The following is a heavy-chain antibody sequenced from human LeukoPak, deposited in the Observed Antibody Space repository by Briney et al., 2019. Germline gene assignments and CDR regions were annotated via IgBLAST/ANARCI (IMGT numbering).Heavy chain of an antibody. CDR3: ARDDLFDY. CDR2: INPNSGGT. J-gene: IGHJ4*02. CDR1: GHTFTGYY. V-gene: IGHV1-2*02. Sequence: SSVKVSCKASGHTFTGYYMHWERQAPGQGLEWMGWINPNSGGTNYAQKCQGRVTMTRDTSISTAYMELSRLRSDDTAVYYCARDDLFDYWGQGTLVTVSS.